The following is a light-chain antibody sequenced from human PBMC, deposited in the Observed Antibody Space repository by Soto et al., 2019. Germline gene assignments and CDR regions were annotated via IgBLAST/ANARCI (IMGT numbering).Light chain of an antibody. V-gene: IGLV1-44*01. CDR1: SSNIGTKT. J-gene: IGLJ2*01. CDR2: SNN. Sequence: QSVLTQPPSASGTPGQRVTISCSGSSSNIGTKTVNWYQQLPGTAPKLLIFSNNQRPSGVPDRFSGSMPGASASLAISGLQSEDEADYYCAAWYDSLDGSVVFGGGTKLTVL. CDR3: AAWYDSLDGSVV.